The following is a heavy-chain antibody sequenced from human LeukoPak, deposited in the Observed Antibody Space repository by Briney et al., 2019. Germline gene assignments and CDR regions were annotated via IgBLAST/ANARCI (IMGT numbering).Heavy chain of an antibody. V-gene: IGHV4-59*02. Sequence: SETLSLTCTVSGDSVSSYYWSWIRQPPGKGLEWIGYAYYSGSTSYNPSLKNRVTISVDTSKNQFSLKLSSVTAADTAMYYCARESLATAAVDSWGQGTLVTVSS. D-gene: IGHD1-1*01. CDR2: AYYSGST. J-gene: IGHJ4*02. CDR3: ARESLATAAVDS. CDR1: GDSVSSYY.